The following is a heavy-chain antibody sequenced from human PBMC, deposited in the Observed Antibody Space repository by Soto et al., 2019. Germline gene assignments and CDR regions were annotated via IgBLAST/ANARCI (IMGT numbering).Heavy chain of an antibody. Sequence: SETLSLTCTVSGGSISSYYWSWIRQPPGKGLEWIGYIYYSGSTNYNPSLKSRVTISVDTSKNQFSLKLSSVTAADTAVYYCARLVADKDDFWSGSPDYYYYYMDVWGKGTTVTVSS. CDR1: GGSISSYY. V-gene: IGHV4-59*08. CDR3: ARLVADKDDFWSGSPDYYYYYMDV. CDR2: IYYSGST. J-gene: IGHJ6*03. D-gene: IGHD3-3*01.